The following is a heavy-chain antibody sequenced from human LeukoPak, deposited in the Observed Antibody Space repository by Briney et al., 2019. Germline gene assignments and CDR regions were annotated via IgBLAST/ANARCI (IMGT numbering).Heavy chain of an antibody. Sequence: GGSLRLSCVGSGFTFSNYWMHWVRQAPGKGLVWVSRINKDGSSTSYADSERRRFTISRDNAKNTVYLQMNSLRAEDTAVYYCAKDRLRAVAAFDYWGQGTLVTVSS. V-gene: IGHV3-74*01. D-gene: IGHD6-19*01. CDR1: GFTFSNYW. CDR2: INKDGSST. J-gene: IGHJ4*02. CDR3: AKDRLRAVAAFDY.